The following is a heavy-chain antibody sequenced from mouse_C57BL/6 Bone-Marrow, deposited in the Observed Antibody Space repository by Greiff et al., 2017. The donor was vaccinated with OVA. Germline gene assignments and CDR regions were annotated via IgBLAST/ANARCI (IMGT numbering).Heavy chain of an antibody. CDR2: ISTYYGDA. V-gene: IGHV1-67*01. CDR3: ARRDYGGGF. D-gene: IGHD1-1*01. J-gene: IGHJ1*03. CDR1: GYTFTDYA. Sequence: VQLVESGPELVRPGVSVKISCKGSGYTFTDYAMHWVKQSHAKSLEWIGVISTYYGDASYNQKFKGKATMTVDKSSSTAYMELARLTSEDSAVYYCARRDYGGGFWGTGTTVTVSS.